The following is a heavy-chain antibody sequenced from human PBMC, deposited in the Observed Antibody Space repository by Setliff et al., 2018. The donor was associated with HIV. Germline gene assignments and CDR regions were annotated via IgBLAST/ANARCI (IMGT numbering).Heavy chain of an antibody. V-gene: IGHV1-69*13. J-gene: IGHJ4*02. CDR3: AIDFIGGWLRPMPDF. CDR1: GGTFSNYA. CDR2: IIPIFGST. Sequence: SVKVSCKASGGTFSNYAISWVRQAPGQGLEWMGGIIPIFGSTKYAQKFQDRVTITADESTYTADMELSSLRSEDTAVYYCAIDFIGGWLRPMPDFWGPGTLVTVSS. D-gene: IGHD5-12*01.